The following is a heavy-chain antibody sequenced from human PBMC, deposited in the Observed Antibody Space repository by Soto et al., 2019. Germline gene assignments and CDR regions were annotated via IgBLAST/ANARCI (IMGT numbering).Heavy chain of an antibody. Sequence: GGSLRLSCAASGFTVSSNYMSWVRQAPGKGLEWVSVIYSGGSTYYADSVKGRFTISRHNSKNTLYLQMNSLRAEDTAVYYCARAFAGGPSGGYDYTKIPYYYYYYMDVWGKGTTVTVSS. J-gene: IGHJ6*03. V-gene: IGHV3-53*04. CDR2: IYSGGST. CDR1: GFTVSSNY. D-gene: IGHD5-12*01. CDR3: ARAFAGGPSGGYDYTKIPYYYYYYMDV.